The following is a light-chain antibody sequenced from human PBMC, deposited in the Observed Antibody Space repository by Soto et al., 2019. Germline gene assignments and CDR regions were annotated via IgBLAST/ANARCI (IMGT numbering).Light chain of an antibody. CDR2: DAS. J-gene: IGKJ5*01. V-gene: IGKV1-13*02. CDR3: QQFNSYPIT. Sequence: AIQLTQSPSSLSASVGDRVTITCRASQGISSALAWYQQKPGKAPKLLIYDASSLESGVRSRFRGSGSGTDFTLTISSLQPEDFATYYCQQFNSYPITFCQGTRLEIK. CDR1: QGISSA.